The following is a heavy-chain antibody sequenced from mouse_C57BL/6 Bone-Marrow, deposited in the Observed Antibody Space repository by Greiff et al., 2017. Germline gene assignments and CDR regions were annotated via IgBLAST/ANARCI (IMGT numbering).Heavy chain of an antibody. CDR3: AREAMDY. Sequence: EVKVVESGGGLVKPGGSLKLSCAASGFTFSDYGMHWVRQAPAKGLEWVAYISLGSSTINDADTVKGRFTISRDNAKNTMFLQMNSLRSEDTAMYYCAREAMDYWGQGTSVTVSS. V-gene: IGHV5-17*01. CDR1: GFTFSDYG. CDR2: ISLGSSTI. J-gene: IGHJ4*01.